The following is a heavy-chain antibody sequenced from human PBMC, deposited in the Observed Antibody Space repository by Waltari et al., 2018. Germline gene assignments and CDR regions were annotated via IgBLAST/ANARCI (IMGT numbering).Heavy chain of an antibody. J-gene: IGHJ6*02. D-gene: IGHD2-2*01. CDR3: ARDDLPAAGYYYYGMDV. CDR1: GCSISSYY. CDR2: IYYSGST. V-gene: IGHV4-59*01. Sequence: QVQLQESGPGLVKPSETLSLTCTVSGCSISSYYWSWSRQPPGKGLEWIGYIYYSGSTNYNPSLKSRVTISVDTSKNQFSLKLSSVTAADTAVYYCARDDLPAAGYYYYGMDVWGQGTTVTVSS.